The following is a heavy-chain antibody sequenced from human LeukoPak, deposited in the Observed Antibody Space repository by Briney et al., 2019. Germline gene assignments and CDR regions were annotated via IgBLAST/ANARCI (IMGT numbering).Heavy chain of an antibody. V-gene: IGHV1-2*02. D-gene: IGHD1-7*01. CDR2: INPNSGGT. Sequence: ASVKVSCKASGYTFTGYYMHWVRQAPGQGLEWMGWINPNSGGTNYAQKCQGRVTMTRDTSISTAYMELSRLRSDDTAVYYCARDRRITGTTLRSNWFDPWGQGTLVTVSS. CDR3: ARDRRITGTTLRSNWFDP. CDR1: GYTFTGYY. J-gene: IGHJ5*02.